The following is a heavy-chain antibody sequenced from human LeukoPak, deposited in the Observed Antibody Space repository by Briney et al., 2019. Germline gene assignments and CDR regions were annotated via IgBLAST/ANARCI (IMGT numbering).Heavy chain of an antibody. V-gene: IGHV3-30*03. D-gene: IGHD3-10*01. CDR2: ISYDGSNK. CDR3: ATPCGSGNKRDFDY. CDR1: GFTFSSYG. Sequence: GGSLRLSCAASGFTFSSYGMHWVRQAPGKGLEWVAVISYDGSNKYYADSVKGRFTISRDNSKNTLYLQMNSLRAEDTAVYYCATPCGSGNKRDFDYWGQGTLVTVSS. J-gene: IGHJ4*02.